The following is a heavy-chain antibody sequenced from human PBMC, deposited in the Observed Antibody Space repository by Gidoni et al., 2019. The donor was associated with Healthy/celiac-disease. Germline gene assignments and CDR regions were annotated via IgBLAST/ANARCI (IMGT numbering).Heavy chain of an antibody. J-gene: IGHJ3*02. CDR2: IYYSGST. V-gene: IGHV4-59*01. CDR1: GGSISRYY. CDR3: ARVPAYYYDSSGPKHAFDI. Sequence: QVQLQESGPGLVKPSETLSLTCTVSGGSISRYYWSWIRQPPGKGLEWIGYIYYSGSTNDNPSLKSRVTISVDTSKNQFSLKLSSVTAADTAVYYCARVPAYYYDSSGPKHAFDIWGQGTMVTVSS. D-gene: IGHD3-22*01.